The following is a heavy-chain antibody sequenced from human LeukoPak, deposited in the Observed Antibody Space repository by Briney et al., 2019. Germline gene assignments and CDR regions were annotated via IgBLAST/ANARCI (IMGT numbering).Heavy chain of an antibody. D-gene: IGHD3-22*01. CDR3: AREMDYYDSGGYYLQWFDP. J-gene: IGHJ5*02. CDR2: IYLVGST. CDR1: GGSVSSYY. Sequence: SETLSLTCTVSGGSVSSYYWSWIRQHPGKGLEWSVYIYLVGSTSYNPSLKSRVSISFDTSKNQFSLKLSSVTAADTAVYYCAREMDYYDSGGYYLQWFDPWGQGTLDTVSS. V-gene: IGHV4-59*06.